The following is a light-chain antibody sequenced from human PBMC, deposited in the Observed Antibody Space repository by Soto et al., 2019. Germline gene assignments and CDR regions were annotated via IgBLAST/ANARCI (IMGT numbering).Light chain of an antibody. V-gene: IGLV2-14*01. Sequence: QSALTQPASVSGLPGQSITISCTGTSSDVGGYKYVSWYQQHPGKAPKLVIYEVTNRPSGVSNRFSGSKSGNTASLTISGLQAEDEADYYCSSYTSTTTRVFGGGTKVTVL. CDR1: SSDVGGYKY. CDR2: EVT. J-gene: IGLJ3*02. CDR3: SSYTSTTTRV.